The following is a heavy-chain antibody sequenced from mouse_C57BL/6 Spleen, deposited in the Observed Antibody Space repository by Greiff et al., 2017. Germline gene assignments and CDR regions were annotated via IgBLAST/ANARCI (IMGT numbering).Heavy chain of an antibody. CDR1: GFNIKDYY. CDR3: TTRTGTAFDV. J-gene: IGHJ1*03. Sequence: VQLQQSGAELVRPGASVKLSCIASGFNIKDYYMHWVKQRPEQGLEWIGRIDPEDGDTEYAPKFQGKATMTADTSSNTAYLQLSSLTSDDTTVYYCTTRTGTAFDVWGTGTTVTVSS. CDR2: IDPEDGDT. D-gene: IGHD4-1*01. V-gene: IGHV14-1*01.